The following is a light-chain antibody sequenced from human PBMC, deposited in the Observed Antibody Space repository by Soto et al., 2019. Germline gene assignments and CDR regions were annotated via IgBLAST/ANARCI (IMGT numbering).Light chain of an antibody. CDR3: SSYTSTSLYV. Sequence: QSVLTQPASVSGSPGQSITISCTGTRSDVGGYNSVSWYQQHPGKAPKLMIYEVSNRPSGVSNRFSGSKSGNTASLTISGPQAEDEADYYCSSYTSTSLYVFGTGTKLTVL. J-gene: IGLJ1*01. CDR1: RSDVGGYNS. V-gene: IGLV2-14*01. CDR2: EVS.